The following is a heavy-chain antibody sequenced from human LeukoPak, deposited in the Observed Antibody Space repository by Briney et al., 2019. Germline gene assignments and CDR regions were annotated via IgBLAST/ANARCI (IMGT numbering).Heavy chain of an antibody. D-gene: IGHD3-10*01. CDR3: ASRSGSFSDALDI. CDR2: IHYSEST. V-gene: IGHV4-59*08. Sequence: SETLSLTCTVSGGSIRSYYWGWIRQPPGKGLEWIGYIHYSESTKYNPSLKSRVTMSVDTSKNQFSLKLRSVTAADKAVYYCASRSGSFSDALDIWGQGTLVTVSS. CDR1: GGSIRSYY. J-gene: IGHJ3*02.